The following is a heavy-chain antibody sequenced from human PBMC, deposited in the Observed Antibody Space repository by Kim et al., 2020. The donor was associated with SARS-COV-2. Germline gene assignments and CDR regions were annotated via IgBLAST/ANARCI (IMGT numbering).Heavy chain of an antibody. V-gene: IGHV4-30-4*01. CDR3: AREGGADSSGYEGPPGVQDY. J-gene: IGHJ4*02. CDR2: IYYSGST. CDR1: GGSISSGDYY. Sequence: SETLSLTCTVSGGSISSGDYYWSWIRQPPGKGLEWIGYIYYSGSTYYNPSLKSRVTISVDTSKNQFSLKLSSVTAADTAVYYCAREGGADSSGYEGPPGVQDYWGQGTLVTVSS. D-gene: IGHD3-22*01.